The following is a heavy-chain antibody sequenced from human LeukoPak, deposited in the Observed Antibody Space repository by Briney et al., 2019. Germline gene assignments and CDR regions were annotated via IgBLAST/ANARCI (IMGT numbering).Heavy chain of an antibody. CDR3: AKGEYYDILTGYPPTD. V-gene: IGHV3-30*18. Sequence: GGSLRLSCAASGFTFSSYGMHWVRQAPGKGLEWVAVISYDGSNKYYADSVKGRLTISRDNSKNTLYLQMNSLRAEDTAVYYCAKGEYYDILTGYPPTDWGQGTLVTVSS. CDR1: GFTFSSYG. CDR2: ISYDGSNK. J-gene: IGHJ4*02. D-gene: IGHD3-9*01.